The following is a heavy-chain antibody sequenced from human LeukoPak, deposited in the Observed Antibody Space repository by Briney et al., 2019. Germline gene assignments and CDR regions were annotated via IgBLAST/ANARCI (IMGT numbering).Heavy chain of an antibody. J-gene: IGHJ4*02. Sequence: SETLSLTCTVSGGSIRSSSYYWGWIRQPPGKGLEWIGCIYYTRSTYYNPSLKSRFTISVDTSKNQFSLKLSSVTAADTAVYYCARRAAQGYYFDYWGQGTLVTVSS. CDR1: GGSIRSSSYY. CDR2: IYYTRST. D-gene: IGHD2-15*01. CDR3: ARRAAQGYYFDY. V-gene: IGHV4-39*01.